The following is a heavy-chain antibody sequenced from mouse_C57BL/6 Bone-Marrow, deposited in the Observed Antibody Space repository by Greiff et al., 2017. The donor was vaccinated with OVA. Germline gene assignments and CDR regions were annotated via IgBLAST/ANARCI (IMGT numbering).Heavy chain of an antibody. CDR3: ARRGGGSQEDY. Sequence: VQLQQSGAELARPGASVKMSCKASGYTFTSYTMHWVKQRPGQGLEWIGYINPSSGYTKYNQKFKDKATLTADKSSSTAYMQLSSLTSEDSAVYYCARRGGGSQEDYWGQGTSVTVSS. J-gene: IGHJ4*01. CDR2: INPSSGYT. CDR1: GYTFTSYT. V-gene: IGHV1-4*01. D-gene: IGHD6-1*01.